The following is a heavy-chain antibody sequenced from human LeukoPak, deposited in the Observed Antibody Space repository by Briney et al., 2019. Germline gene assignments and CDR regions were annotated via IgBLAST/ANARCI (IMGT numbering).Heavy chain of an antibody. D-gene: IGHD3-3*01. J-gene: IGHJ4*02. CDR2: IIPIFGTA. Sequence: GASVKVSCKASGGTFSSYAISWVRQAPGQGLEWMGGIIPIFGTANYAQKFQGRVTITADESTSTAYMELSSLRSEDTAVYYCAREVPPHYDLDYWGQGTLVTVPS. CDR3: AREVPPHYDLDY. V-gene: IGHV1-69*13. CDR1: GGTFSSYA.